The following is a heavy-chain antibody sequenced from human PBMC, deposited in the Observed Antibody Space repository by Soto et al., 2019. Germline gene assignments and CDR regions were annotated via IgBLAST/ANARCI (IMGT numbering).Heavy chain of an antibody. CDR1: GFTFNSYS. V-gene: IGHV3-48*01. CDR2: ISSSSSTI. CDR3: ARHPERITEIGWFDP. D-gene: IGHD1-20*01. Sequence: EVQLVESGGGLVQPGGSPRLSCAASGFTFNSYSMNWVRQAPGKGLEWVSYISSSSSTIYYADSVKGRFTISRDNAKNSLYLQMNSLRAEDTAVYYCARHPERITEIGWFDPWGQGTLVTVSS. J-gene: IGHJ5*02.